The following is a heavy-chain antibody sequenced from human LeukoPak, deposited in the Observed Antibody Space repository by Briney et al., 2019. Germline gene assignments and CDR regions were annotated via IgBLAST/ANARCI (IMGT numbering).Heavy chain of an antibody. V-gene: IGHV3-53*01. D-gene: IGHD4/OR15-4a*01. CDR3: ARRAGAYSHPYDY. CDR2: IYSDNS. CDR1: GFTVSSNS. Sequence: GGSLRLSCTVSGFTVSSNSMSWVRQAPGKGLERVSFIYSDNSHYSDSVKGRFTISRDNSKNTLYLQMNSLRAEDTAVYYCARRAGAYSHPYDYWGQGTLVTVSS. J-gene: IGHJ4*02.